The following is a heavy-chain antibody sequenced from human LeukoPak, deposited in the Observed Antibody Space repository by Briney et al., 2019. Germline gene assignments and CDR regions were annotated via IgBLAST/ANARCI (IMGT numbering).Heavy chain of an antibody. CDR2: IYHSGTT. V-gene: IGHV4-39*02. J-gene: IGHJ4*02. Sequence: SETLSLTCTVSGGSISSSSYYWGWIRQPPGKGLEWIGKIYHSGTTYYNPSLKSRLTISVDTSKNHFSLKLRSVTAADTAVYYCARMSILTGYHFDYWGQGTLVTVSS. CDR1: GGSISSSSYY. CDR3: ARMSILTGYHFDY. D-gene: IGHD3-9*01.